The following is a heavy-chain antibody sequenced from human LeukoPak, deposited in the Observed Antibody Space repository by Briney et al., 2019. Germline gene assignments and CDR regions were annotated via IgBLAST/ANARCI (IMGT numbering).Heavy chain of an antibody. V-gene: IGHV3-48*04. CDR2: ISNSGTI. CDR3: GRGMRDYYGLDY. CDR1: GFTFNTYS. Sequence: GGSLTLSCAASGFTFNTYSMKWVRQSPGTGLEWVSYISNSGTIYYADSVRGRFTISRDNAKNTLYLQMNRLTVEDTAVYYCGRGMRDYYGLDYWGQGFLVTVSS. D-gene: IGHD3-10*01. J-gene: IGHJ4*02.